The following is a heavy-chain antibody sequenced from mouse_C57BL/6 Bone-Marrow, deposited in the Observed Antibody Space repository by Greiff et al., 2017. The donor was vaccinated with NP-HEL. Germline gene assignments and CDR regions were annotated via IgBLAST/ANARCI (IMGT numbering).Heavy chain of an antibody. Sequence: VQLQQPGAELVMPGASVKLSCKASGYTFTSYWMHWVKQRPGQGLEWIGEIDPSDSYTNYNQKFKGKSTLTVDKSSSTAYMQLSSLTSEDSAVYYCARAGYYGSSYAGKNYFDYWGQGTTLTVSS. CDR3: ARAGYYGSSYAGKNYFDY. CDR2: IDPSDSYT. V-gene: IGHV1-69*01. D-gene: IGHD1-1*01. J-gene: IGHJ2*01. CDR1: GYTFTSYW.